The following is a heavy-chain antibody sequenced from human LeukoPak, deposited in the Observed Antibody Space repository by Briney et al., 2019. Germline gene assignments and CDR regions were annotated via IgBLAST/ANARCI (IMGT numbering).Heavy chain of an antibody. CDR1: GFTFSSHW. J-gene: IGHJ5*02. V-gene: IGHV3-74*01. CDR2: INSDGSTT. Sequence: TGGSLRLSCAASGFTFSSHWMHWVRQAPGKGLVWVSRINSDGSTTTYADSVKGRFTISRDNANNTLYLQMDSLRAEDTAVYYCARESAIVLVPFGSWGQGTLVTVSS. CDR3: ARESAIVLVPFGS. D-gene: IGHD2/OR15-2a*01.